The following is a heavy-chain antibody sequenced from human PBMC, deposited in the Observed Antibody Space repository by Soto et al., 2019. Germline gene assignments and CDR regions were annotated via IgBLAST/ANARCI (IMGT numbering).Heavy chain of an antibody. CDR2: INHSGST. V-gene: IGHV4-34*01. CDR3: ARLAGSYKWSYYYYYYGMDV. Sequence: PSDTLSLTCAVYGGSFSGYYWSWIRQPPGKGLEWIGEINHSGSTNYNPSLKSRVTISVDTSKNQFSLKLSSVTAADTAVYYCARLAGSYKWSYYYYYYGMDVWGQGTTVTVSS. CDR1: GGSFSGYY. D-gene: IGHD1-26*01. J-gene: IGHJ6*02.